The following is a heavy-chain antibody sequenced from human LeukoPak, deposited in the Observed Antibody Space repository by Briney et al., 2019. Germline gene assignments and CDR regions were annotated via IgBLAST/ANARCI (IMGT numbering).Heavy chain of an antibody. CDR1: GFIFSNHN. V-gene: IGHV3-48*01. CDR2: ISSSSSTV. Sequence: GGSLRLSCAASGFIFSNHNMNWVRQAPGKGLEWVSYISSSSSTVYYADSVKGRFTISRDNAKNSLYLQMNSLRAEDTAVYYCARRLLWGSDAFDIWGQGTMVTVSS. D-gene: IGHD3-10*01. J-gene: IGHJ3*02. CDR3: ARRLLWGSDAFDI.